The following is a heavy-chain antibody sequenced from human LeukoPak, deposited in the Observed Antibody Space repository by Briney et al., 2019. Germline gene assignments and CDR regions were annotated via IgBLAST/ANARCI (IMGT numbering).Heavy chain of an antibody. CDR1: GGSISSYY. D-gene: IGHD6-13*01. J-gene: IGHJ5*02. Sequence: KASETLSLTCTVSGGSISSYYWSWIRQPPGKGLEWIGYIYYSGSTNYNPSLKSRVTISVDTSKNQFSLKLSSVAAADTAVYYCATGMEWFDPWGQGTLVTVSS. V-gene: IGHV4-59*01. CDR3: ATGMEWFDP. CDR2: IYYSGST.